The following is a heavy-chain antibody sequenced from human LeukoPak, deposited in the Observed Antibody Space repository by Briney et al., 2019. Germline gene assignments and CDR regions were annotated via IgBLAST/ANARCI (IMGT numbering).Heavy chain of an antibody. V-gene: IGHV4-30-2*01. D-gene: IGHD4-17*01. J-gene: IGHJ4*02. Sequence: SETLSLTCAVSGGSISSGGYSWSWIRQPPGKGLEWIGYIYHSGSAYYNPSLKSRVTISVDRSKNQFSLKLSSVTAADTAVYYCARAPRTKTVTCFDYWGQGTLVTVSS. CDR3: ARAPRTKTVTCFDY. CDR2: IYHSGSA. CDR1: GGSISSGGYS.